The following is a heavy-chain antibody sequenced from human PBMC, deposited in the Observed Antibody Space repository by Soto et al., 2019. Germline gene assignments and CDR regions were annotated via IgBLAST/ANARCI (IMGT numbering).Heavy chain of an antibody. CDR2: ISPYTGNT. CDR3: VMVDNVVTPTPQDV. Sequence: QVQLVQSGDEVKKPGASVKVSCKASGYIFVNYGIAWVRQAPGQGLEWMGWISPYTGNTHSATKIQGRLTMTTDTSTSTAYMDLGSLTSDDTAVYYCVMVDNVVTPTPQDVWGQGTTVTVSS. J-gene: IGHJ6*02. D-gene: IGHD2-2*03. V-gene: IGHV1-18*01. CDR1: GYIFVNYG.